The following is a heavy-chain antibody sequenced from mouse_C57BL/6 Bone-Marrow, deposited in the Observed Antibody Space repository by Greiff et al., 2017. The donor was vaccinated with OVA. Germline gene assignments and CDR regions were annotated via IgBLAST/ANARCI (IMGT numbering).Heavy chain of an antibody. CDR2: ISTYHGAA. CDR3: ARRDYDGSYAMDY. Sequence: QVHVKQSGPELVRPGVSVKISCKGSGYTFTDYAMHWVKQSHAQSLEWIGVISTYHGAASYNQKFKDKATMTVDTSSSTAYMELARLTSEDSAVYYCARRDYDGSYAMDYWGQGTSVTVSS. V-gene: IGHV1-67*01. CDR1: GYTFTDYA. J-gene: IGHJ4*01. D-gene: IGHD2-3*01.